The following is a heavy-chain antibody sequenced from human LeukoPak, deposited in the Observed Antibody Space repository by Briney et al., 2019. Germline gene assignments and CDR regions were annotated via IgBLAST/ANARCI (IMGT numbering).Heavy chain of an antibody. CDR1: GFTVSSNY. V-gene: IGHV3-53*01. J-gene: IGHJ6*03. Sequence: GGSLRLSXAASGFTVSSNYMSWLRQAPGKGLEWVSVIYSGGSTYYADSVKGRFTISRGNSKNTLYLQMNSLRAEDTAVYYCASGLDIVVVPAAPYYYYMDVWGKGTTVTVSS. D-gene: IGHD2-2*01. CDR2: IYSGGST. CDR3: ASGLDIVVVPAAPYYYYMDV.